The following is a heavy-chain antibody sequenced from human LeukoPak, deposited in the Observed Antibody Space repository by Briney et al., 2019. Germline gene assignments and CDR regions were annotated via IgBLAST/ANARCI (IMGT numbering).Heavy chain of an antibody. D-gene: IGHD4-23*01. Sequence: SETLSLTCTVSGYSISSGYYWGWIRQPPGKGLEWIGSIYHSGSTYYNPSLKSRVTISVDTSKNQFSLKLSSVTAADTAVYYCARDDYGGNSYWGQGTLVTVSS. CDR3: ARDDYGGNSY. V-gene: IGHV4-38-2*02. J-gene: IGHJ4*02. CDR1: GYSISSGYY. CDR2: IYHSGST.